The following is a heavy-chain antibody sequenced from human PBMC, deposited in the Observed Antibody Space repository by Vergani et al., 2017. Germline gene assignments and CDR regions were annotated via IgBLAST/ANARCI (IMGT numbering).Heavy chain of an antibody. Sequence: QLHLQESGPGLVKPSETLSLTCTVSGGSITSSSYYWGWIRQPPGKGLEWIGNIYHSGGAYYNPSLKGRVTISVTTSKNQLSLEVISATAADTAMYFCARTESFILRYFHWALWGQGTLVTVSS. CDR2: IYHSGGA. CDR3: ARTESFILRYFHWAL. J-gene: IGHJ4*02. CDR1: GGSITSSSYY. D-gene: IGHD3-9*01. V-gene: IGHV4-39*01.